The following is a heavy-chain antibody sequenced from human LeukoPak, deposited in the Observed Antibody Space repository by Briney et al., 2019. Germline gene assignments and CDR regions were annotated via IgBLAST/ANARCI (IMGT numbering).Heavy chain of an antibody. CDR2: IASDGSST. CDR3: ARGRPHGNDY. Sequence: GALRLSCAASGFTFSSYWMNWVRQAPGKGLVWVSRIASDGSSTTYADSVKGRFSISRDNAKNTLYLQMNSLRVEDTAVYYCARGRPHGNDYWGQGTLVTVSP. D-gene: IGHD4-23*01. CDR1: GFTFSSYW. V-gene: IGHV3-74*01. J-gene: IGHJ4*02.